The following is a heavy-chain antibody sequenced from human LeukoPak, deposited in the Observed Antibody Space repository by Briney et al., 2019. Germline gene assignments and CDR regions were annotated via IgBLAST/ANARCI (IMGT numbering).Heavy chain of an antibody. CDR1: GDSISSGDYY. CDR2: ISSSGST. V-gene: IGHV4-61*02. CDR3: ARQQVYYDTSTGFRRYFDN. Sequence: SETLSLTCTVSGDSISSGDYYWSWIRQPAGKGLEWIGRISSSGSTSYNPSLKSRVTISVDTSKNQFSLRLRSVTAADTAVYFCARQQVYYDTSTGFRRYFDNWGQGTLVTVSS. D-gene: IGHD3-9*01. J-gene: IGHJ4*02.